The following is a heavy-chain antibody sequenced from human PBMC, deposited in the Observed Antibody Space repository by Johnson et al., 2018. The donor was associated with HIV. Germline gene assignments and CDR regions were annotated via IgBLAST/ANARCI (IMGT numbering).Heavy chain of an antibody. CDR1: GLTFDDYG. J-gene: IGHJ3*02. D-gene: IGHD3-22*01. CDR3: AREERTNMIVAGGWAPHGAFDI. V-gene: IGHV3-20*04. Sequence: EQLVESGGGVVRPGGSLRLSCAASGLTFDDYGMSWVRQAPGKGLEWVAGMNWNGGSTGYAESVKGRFTIHRDNAKNSLYLQMNSLRAEDTAFYYCAREERTNMIVAGGWAPHGAFDIWGQGTMVNVSS. CDR2: MNWNGGST.